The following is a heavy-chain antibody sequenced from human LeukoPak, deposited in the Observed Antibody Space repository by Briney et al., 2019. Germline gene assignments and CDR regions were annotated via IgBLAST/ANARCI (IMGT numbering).Heavy chain of an antibody. CDR3: ARATYDSSGYYPEGAFDI. CDR2: INWNGGST. CDR1: GFTFDDYG. D-gene: IGHD3-22*01. V-gene: IGHV3-20*04. J-gene: IGHJ3*02. Sequence: GGSLRLSCAASGFTFDDYGMSWVRQAPGKGLEWVSGINWNGGSTGYADSVKGRFTISRGNAKNSLYLQMNCLRAEDTVLYYCARATYDSSGYYPEGAFDIWGQGTMVTVSS.